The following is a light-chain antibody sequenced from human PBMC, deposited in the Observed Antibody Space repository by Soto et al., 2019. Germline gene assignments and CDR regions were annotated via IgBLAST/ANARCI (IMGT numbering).Light chain of an antibody. CDR3: AAWDASLNGVI. J-gene: IGLJ2*01. CDR1: SSNIGTYT. CDR2: SNN. V-gene: IGLV1-44*01. Sequence: QSVLTQPPSASGTPGQRVTISCSGSSSNIGTYTVNWYQQVPGTAPKLLIYSNNQRPSGVPDRLSGSKSGTSASLAISGLQSEDEADYYCAAWDASLNGVIFGGGTQLTVL.